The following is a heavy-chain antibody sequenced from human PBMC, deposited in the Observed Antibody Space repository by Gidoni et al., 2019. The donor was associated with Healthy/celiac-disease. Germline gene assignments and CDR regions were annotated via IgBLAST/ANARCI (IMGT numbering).Heavy chain of an antibody. J-gene: IGHJ4*02. CDR2: ISYDGSNK. CDR3: AREGARLNYYDSSGYYFDY. V-gene: IGHV3-30-3*01. D-gene: IGHD3-22*01. Sequence: QVQLVESGGGVVQPGRSLKPPSQPSGSPLSASPCHWVRQAPGKGLEWVAVISYDGSNKYYADSVKGRFTISRDNSKNTLYLQMNSLRAEDTAVYYCAREGARLNYYDSSGYYFDYWGQGTLVTVSS. CDR1: GSPLSASP.